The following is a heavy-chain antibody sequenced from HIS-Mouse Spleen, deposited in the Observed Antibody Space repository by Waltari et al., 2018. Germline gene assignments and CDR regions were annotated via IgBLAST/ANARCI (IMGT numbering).Heavy chain of an antibody. D-gene: IGHD6-19*01. J-gene: IGHJ4*02. CDR2: ISYDGSNK. Sequence: QVQLVESGGGVVQPGRSLRLSCAASGFTFSSYGMHWVRQAPGKGLGWVAVISYDGSNKYYEDSVKGRFSISRDNSKNTLYLQMNSLRAEDTAVYYCAKASSGWLDYWGQGTLVTVSS. CDR1: GFTFSSYG. CDR3: AKASSGWLDY. V-gene: IGHV3-30*18.